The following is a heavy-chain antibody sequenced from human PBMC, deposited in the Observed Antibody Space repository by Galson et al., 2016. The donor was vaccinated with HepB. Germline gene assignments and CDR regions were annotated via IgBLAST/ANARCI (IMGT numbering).Heavy chain of an antibody. V-gene: IGHV3-66*01. CDR3: VRGRLGS. CDR2: IYSGGTT. J-gene: IGHJ5*02. D-gene: IGHD6-19*01. CDR1: GFSVSAKY. Sequence: SLRLSCAASGFSVSAKYMSWVRQAPGKGLEWVSLIYSGGTTYYADSVKGRFTISRDNAKNSLYLQMNSLRDEDTAMYHCVRGRLGSWGQGTLVTVSS.